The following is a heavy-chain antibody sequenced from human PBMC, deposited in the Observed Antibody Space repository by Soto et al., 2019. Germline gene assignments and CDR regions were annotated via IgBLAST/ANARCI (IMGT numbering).Heavy chain of an antibody. CDR1: GFSLSTSGVG. J-gene: IGHJ4*02. D-gene: IGHD3-22*01. CDR3: ARKTALAGPYYHYDSSGYFDY. Sequence: SGPTLVNPTQTLTLTCTFSGFSLSTSGVGVGWIRQPPGKALEWLALIYWNDDKRYSPSLKSRLTITKDTSKNQVVLTMTNMDPVDTATYYCARKTALAGPYYHYDSSGYFDYWGQGTLVTVSS. CDR2: IYWNDDK. V-gene: IGHV2-5*01.